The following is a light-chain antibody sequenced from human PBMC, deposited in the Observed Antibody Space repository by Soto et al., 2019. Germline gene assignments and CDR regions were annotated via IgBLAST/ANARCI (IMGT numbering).Light chain of an antibody. V-gene: IGLV2-11*01. CDR1: SSDVGGYNY. Sequence: QSALTQPRSVSGSPGQSVTISCTGTSSDVGGYNYVSWYQQHPGKAPKVMIYNVSKRPSGVPDRFSGSKSGNTASLTISGLQAEDEADYCCCSYAGSYTWVFGGGTKLTVL. J-gene: IGLJ3*02. CDR3: CSYAGSYTWV. CDR2: NVS.